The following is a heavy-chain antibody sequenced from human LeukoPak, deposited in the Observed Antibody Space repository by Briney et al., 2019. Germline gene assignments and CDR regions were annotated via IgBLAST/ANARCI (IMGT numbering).Heavy chain of an antibody. CDR3: ARLVFGELDYYYGMDV. Sequence: GESLKISCKGSGYSFTSYWIGWVRQMPGKGLEWMGIIYPGDSDTRYSPSFQGQVTISADKSISTAYLQWSSLEASDTAMYYCARLVFGELDYYYGMDVWGQGTTVTVSS. D-gene: IGHD3-10*02. CDR2: IYPGDSDT. J-gene: IGHJ6*02. V-gene: IGHV5-51*01. CDR1: GYSFTSYW.